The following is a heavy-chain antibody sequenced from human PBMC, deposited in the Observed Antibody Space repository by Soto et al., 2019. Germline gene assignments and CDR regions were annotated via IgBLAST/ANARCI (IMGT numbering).Heavy chain of an antibody. CDR2: IYHTGNA. V-gene: IGHV4-39*01. CDR3: ARDYFDSSDYTTNWFDP. CDR1: GDSISNSRFY. J-gene: IGHJ5*02. D-gene: IGHD3-22*01. Sequence: TLSLTCSVSGDSISNSRFYWAWIRQPPGEGLEWIGSIYHTGNAYYNPSLKSRVTIFVDTSKNQFSLKLTSVTAADTALYYCARDYFDSSDYTTNWFDPWGQGALVTVSS.